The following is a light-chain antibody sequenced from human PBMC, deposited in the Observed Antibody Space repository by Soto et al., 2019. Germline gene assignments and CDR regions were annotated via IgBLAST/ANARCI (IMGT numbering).Light chain of an antibody. CDR3: QQYHIYSWT. CDR1: EGLTNSY. J-gene: IGKJ1*01. Sequence: EIVLTQSPGTLSLSTGEVATLSCRSSEGLTNSYLAWYQQKPGQAPRLLIYGASTRATGIPARFSGSGSGTEFTLTISSLQPDYFATYYCQQYHIYSWTFGQGTKVDIK. V-gene: IGKV3-20*01. CDR2: GAS.